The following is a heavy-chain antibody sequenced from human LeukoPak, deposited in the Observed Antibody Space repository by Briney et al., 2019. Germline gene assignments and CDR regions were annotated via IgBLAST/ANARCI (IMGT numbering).Heavy chain of an antibody. CDR3: TRQRSTSTDYYGMDV. CDR2: TYYRSKWNN. CDR1: GDSVTSNNAA. D-gene: IGHD6-6*01. J-gene: IGHJ6*02. V-gene: IGHV6-1*01. Sequence: SQTLSLTCAISGDSVTSNNAAWNWIRQSPSRGLEWLGRTYYRSKWNNDYAVSAQNRITINPDTSKNQFSLQLKSATPEDTAVYYCTRQRSTSTDYYGMDVWGQGTTVTVSS.